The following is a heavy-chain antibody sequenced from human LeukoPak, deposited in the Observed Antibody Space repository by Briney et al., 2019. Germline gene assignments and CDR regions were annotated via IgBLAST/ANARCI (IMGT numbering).Heavy chain of an antibody. CDR2: FDPEDGET. CDR3: ATSSGWYFGLGY. D-gene: IGHD6-19*01. J-gene: IGHJ4*02. Sequence: GASVKVSCKVSGYTLTELSMHWVRQAPGKGLEWMGGFDPEDGETIYAQKFQGRVTMTEDTSTDTAYMELSSLRSEDTAVYYCATSSGWYFGLGYWGQGTLVTVSS. V-gene: IGHV1-24*01. CDR1: GYTLTELS.